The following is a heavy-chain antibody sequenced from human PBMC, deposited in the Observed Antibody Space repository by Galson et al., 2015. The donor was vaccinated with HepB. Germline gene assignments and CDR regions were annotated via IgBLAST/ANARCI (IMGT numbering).Heavy chain of an antibody. D-gene: IGHD2-2*01. CDR1: GFTFSSYG. Sequence: SLRLSCAASGFTFSSYGMHWVRQAPGKGLEWVAVIWYDGSNKYYADSVKGRFTISRDNSKNTLYLQMNSLRAEDTAVYYCAREDIVVVGDYYYYYGMDVWGQGTTVTVSS. V-gene: IGHV3-33*01. CDR2: IWYDGSNK. CDR3: AREDIVVVGDYYYYYGMDV. J-gene: IGHJ6*02.